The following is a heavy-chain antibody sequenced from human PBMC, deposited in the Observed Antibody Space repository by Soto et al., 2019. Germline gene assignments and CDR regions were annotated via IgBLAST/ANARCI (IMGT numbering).Heavy chain of an antibody. D-gene: IGHD6-19*01. J-gene: IGHJ6*02. CDR1: GGTFSSYA. V-gene: IGHV1-69*13. CDR2: IIPIFGTA. CDR3: AGVIVQWLVDGVGEYGMDV. Sequence: SVKGSCKASGGTFSSYAISWVRQAPGQGLEWMGGIIPIFGTANYAQKFQGRVTITADESTSTAYMELSSLRSEDTAVYYCAGVIVQWLVDGVGEYGMDVWGQGTTVTVSS.